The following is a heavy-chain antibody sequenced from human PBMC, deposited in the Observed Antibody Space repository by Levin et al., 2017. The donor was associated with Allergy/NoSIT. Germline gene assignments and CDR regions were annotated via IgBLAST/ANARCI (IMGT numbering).Heavy chain of an antibody. J-gene: IGHJ5*02. CDR1: GVTFSKNP. Sequence: SVKVSCKASGVTFSKNPFAWVRQAPGQGLEWMGRFVPHVHTANYAQSEKFQGRVTITADESTTTAYMELSSLRSEDTAVDYCAKGQTGDWRRWDWFDPWGQGTLVTVSS. CDR2: FVPHVHTA. V-gene: IGHV1-69*11. D-gene: IGHD7-27*01. CDR3: AKGQTGDWRRWDWFDP.